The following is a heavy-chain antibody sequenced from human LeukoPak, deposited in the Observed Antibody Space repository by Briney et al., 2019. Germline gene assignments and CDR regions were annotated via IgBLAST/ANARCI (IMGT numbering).Heavy chain of an antibody. J-gene: IGHJ5*02. CDR2: INHSGST. CDR3: ALRSSGWYGWFDP. D-gene: IGHD6-19*01. Sequence: PSETLSLTCTVSGGSISNSDYSWGWIRQPPGKGLEWIGEINHSGSTNYNPSLKSRVTISVDTSKNQFSLKLSSVTAADTAVYYCALRSSGWYGWFDPWGQGTLVTVSS. V-gene: IGHV4-39*07. CDR1: GGSISNSDYS.